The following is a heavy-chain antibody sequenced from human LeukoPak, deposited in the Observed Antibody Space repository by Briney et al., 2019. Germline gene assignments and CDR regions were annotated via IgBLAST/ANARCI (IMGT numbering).Heavy chain of an antibody. CDR1: GFTFGSYG. CDR3: TRDRGPMNDFDS. Sequence: GGSLRLSCAASGFTFGSYGMSWVRQAPGKGLEWVSFITPNADRTSYADSVEGRFTISRDNPRNTVYMQMDSLRAEDTAVYYCTRDRGPMNDFDSWGQGTLVTVSS. V-gene: IGHV3-23*01. CDR2: ITPNADRT. J-gene: IGHJ4*02. D-gene: IGHD3-22*01.